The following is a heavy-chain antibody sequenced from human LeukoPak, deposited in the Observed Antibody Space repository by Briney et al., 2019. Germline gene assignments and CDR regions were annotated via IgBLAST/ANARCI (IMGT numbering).Heavy chain of an antibody. Sequence: GGSLRLSCAASGFTFSNYSMTWVRQAPGKGLEWVSTLPGSADTTYYADSVAGRFTIFRDNSQSTLSLHMSSLRPEDTALYFCAKGRGSSQWLLSLDAFDVWGRGTMVTVSS. CDR2: LPGSADTT. CDR1: GFTFSNYS. CDR3: AKGRGSSQWLLSLDAFDV. D-gene: IGHD3-3*01. J-gene: IGHJ3*01. V-gene: IGHV3-23*01.